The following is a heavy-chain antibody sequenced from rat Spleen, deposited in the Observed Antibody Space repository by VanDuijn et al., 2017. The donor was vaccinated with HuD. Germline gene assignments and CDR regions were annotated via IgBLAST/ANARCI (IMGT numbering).Heavy chain of an antibody. D-gene: IGHD1-6*01. V-gene: IGHV5-58*01. J-gene: IGHJ2*01. CDR3: ASMHTTDYWGTEDY. CDR2: INPAGGDIT. CDR1: GFTFSGYW. Sequence: EVQLVETGGGLVQPGKSLKLSCVASGFTFSGYWMYWIRQTPGRGLEWVSSINPAGGDITYYRDSVKGRFTISRDNAKSTLYLQMDSLRSEDTATYYCASMHTTDYWGTEDYWGQGVMVTVSS.